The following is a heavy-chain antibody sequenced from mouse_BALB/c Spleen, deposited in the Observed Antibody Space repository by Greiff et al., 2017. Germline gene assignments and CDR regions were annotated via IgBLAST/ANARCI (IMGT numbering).Heavy chain of an antibody. CDR3: ARYGNQIRPMLLDY. V-gene: IGHV2-2*02. J-gene: IGHJ4*01. CDR1: GFSLTSYG. CDR2: IWSGGST. Sequence: VKLQESGPGLVQPSQSLSITCTVSGFSLTSYGVHWVRQSPGKGLEWLGVIWSGGSTDYNAAFISRLSISKDNSKSQVFFKMNSLQANDTAIYYCARYGNQIRPMLLDYWGQGTSVTVSS. D-gene: IGHD2-10*02.